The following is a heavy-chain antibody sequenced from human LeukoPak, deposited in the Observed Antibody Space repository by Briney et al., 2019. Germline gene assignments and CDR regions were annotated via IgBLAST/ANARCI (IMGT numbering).Heavy chain of an antibody. Sequence: GGSLRLSCVVSGFTFSRYAMSWVRQAPGKGLEWVSAIYGSGGNTFYADSVKGRFTISRDNSKNTLFLHMNSLRAEDTAVYFCAKDSSVPYGITNWGQGTLVTVS. CDR2: IYGSGGNT. J-gene: IGHJ4*02. CDR1: GFTFSRYA. D-gene: IGHD4-17*01. CDR3: AKDSSVPYGITN. V-gene: IGHV3-23*01.